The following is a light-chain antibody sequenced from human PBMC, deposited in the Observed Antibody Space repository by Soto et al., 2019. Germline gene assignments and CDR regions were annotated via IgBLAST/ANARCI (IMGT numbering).Light chain of an antibody. CDR3: SSYTTSNTRQIV. CDR1: SSDVGGYNY. V-gene: IGLV2-14*03. Sequence: QSVLTQPASVSGSPGQSITISCTGTSSDVGGYNYVSWYQHHPGKATKLMIFDVSNRPSGVSNRFSGSKSGNTAYLTISWLQPEDEADYYCSSYTTSNTRQIVFGTGTKVTVL. CDR2: DVS. J-gene: IGLJ1*01.